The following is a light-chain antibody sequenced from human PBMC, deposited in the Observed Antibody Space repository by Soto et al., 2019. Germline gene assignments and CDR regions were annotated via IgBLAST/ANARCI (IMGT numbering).Light chain of an antibody. CDR1: QSVSSSY. V-gene: IGKV3D-20*02. CDR2: GAS. J-gene: IGKJ5*01. CDR3: QQRSNWPPIT. Sequence: EIVLTQSPGTLSLSPGERATLSCRAIQSVSSSYLAWYQQKPGQAPRLLIYGASSRATGIPDRFSGSGSGTEFTLTISSLEPEDAAVYYCQQRSNWPPITFGQGTRLEIK.